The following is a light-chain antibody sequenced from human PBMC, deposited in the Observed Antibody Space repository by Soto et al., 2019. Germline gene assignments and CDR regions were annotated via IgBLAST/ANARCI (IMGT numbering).Light chain of an antibody. CDR2: KVS. CDR3: QQYNSYSWT. V-gene: IGKV2-30*01. Sequence: DVVMTQSPLSLPVTLGQPASFSCRSSQSLLYSDGNTYLNWFQQRPGQSPRRLIYKVSNRDSGVPERFSGSGSGTDFTLTISSLQPDDFAIYYCQQYNSYSWTFGQGTKVDIK. CDR1: QSLLYSDGNTY. J-gene: IGKJ1*01.